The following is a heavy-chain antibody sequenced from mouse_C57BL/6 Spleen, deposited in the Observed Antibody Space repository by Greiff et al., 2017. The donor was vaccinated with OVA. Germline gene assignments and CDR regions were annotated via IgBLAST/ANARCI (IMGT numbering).Heavy chain of an antibody. CDR2: IDPSDSYT. V-gene: IGHV1-59*01. CDR1: GYTFTSYW. D-gene: IGHD2-3*01. CDR3: ARSPIYDGYYPYYFDY. J-gene: IGHJ2*01. Sequence: QVQLQQSGAELVRPGTSVKLSCKASGYTFTSYWMHWVKQRPGQGLEWIGVIDPSDSYTNYNQKFKGKATLTVDTSSSTAYMQLSSLTSEDSAVYYCARSPIYDGYYPYYFDYWGQGTTLTVSS.